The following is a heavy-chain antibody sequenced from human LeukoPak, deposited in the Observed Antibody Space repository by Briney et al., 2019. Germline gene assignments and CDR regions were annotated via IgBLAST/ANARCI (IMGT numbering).Heavy chain of an antibody. CDR3: ARHEEEDGYNAKTFDY. D-gene: IGHD5-24*01. CDR1: GGSISSYY. Sequence: SETLSLTCTASGGSISSYYWSWIRQPPGKGLEWIGYIYYSGSTNYNPSLKSRVTISVDTSKNQFSLKLSSVTAADTAVYYCARHEEEDGYNAKTFDYWGQGTLVTVSS. V-gene: IGHV4-59*01. CDR2: IYYSGST. J-gene: IGHJ4*02.